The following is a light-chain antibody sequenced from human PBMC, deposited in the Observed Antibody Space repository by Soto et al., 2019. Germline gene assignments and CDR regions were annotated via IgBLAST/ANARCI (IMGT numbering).Light chain of an antibody. Sequence: DIQMTQSPSSLSASVGERVTITCQASHGISKSLNWCQQKPGKAPNLLIYGASNLETGVPSRFRGSGSGTDFTFTISSLQPKDIAAYYCQQYDTLPVGGGTKVEIK. CDR1: HGISKS. J-gene: IGKJ4*01. CDR2: GAS. CDR3: QQYDTLP. V-gene: IGKV1-33*01.